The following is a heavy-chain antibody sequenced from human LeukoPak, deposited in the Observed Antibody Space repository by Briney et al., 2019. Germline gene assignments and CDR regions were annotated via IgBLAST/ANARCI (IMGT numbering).Heavy chain of an antibody. D-gene: IGHD3-3*01. V-gene: IGHV7-4-1*02. CDR1: GYSFTSYA. J-gene: IGHJ4*02. CDR3: ARAGYDFWSGYSSYYFDY. Sequence: GASVKVSCKASGYSFTSYAMNWVRQAPGQGLEWMGWINTNTGNPMYVQGFTGRFVFSLDNSVNTAYLQISSLKAEDIAVYYCARAGYDFWSGYSSYYFDYWGQGTLVTVSS. CDR2: INTNTGNP.